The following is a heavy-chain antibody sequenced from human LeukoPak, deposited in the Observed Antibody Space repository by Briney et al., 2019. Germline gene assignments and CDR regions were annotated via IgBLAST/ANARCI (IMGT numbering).Heavy chain of an antibody. CDR1: GFSFSNSA. J-gene: IGHJ4*02. D-gene: IGHD3-10*01. CDR2: IGGGGSS. Sequence: GGSLRLSCTAPGFSFSNSAMTWVRQAPGKGLEWVSSIGGGGSSYYAGSVKGRFTISRDNSKNTVYLQMNNLRAEDTAIFYCVKGVTMVRGSREFDYWGQGTLVTVSS. CDR3: VKGVTMVRGSREFDY. V-gene: IGHV3-23*01.